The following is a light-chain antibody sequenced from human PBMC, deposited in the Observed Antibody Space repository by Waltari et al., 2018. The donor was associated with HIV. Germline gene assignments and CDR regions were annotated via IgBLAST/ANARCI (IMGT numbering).Light chain of an antibody. Sequence: QSALTQPASVSGSPGQSITISCTGTSSDVGSYNLVSWYQQHPGKAPKLMIYEVSKRPSGVSNRFSGSNVANTASLTISGLQAEDEADYYCCSYAGSSTLVFGGGTKLPVL. J-gene: IGLJ2*01. CDR3: CSYAGSSTLV. V-gene: IGLV2-23*02. CDR2: EVS. CDR1: SSDVGSYNL.